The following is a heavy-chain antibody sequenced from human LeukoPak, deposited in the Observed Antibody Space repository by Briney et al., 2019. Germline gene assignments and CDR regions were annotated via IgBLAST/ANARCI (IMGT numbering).Heavy chain of an antibody. D-gene: IGHD6-19*01. CDR2: IHYSGST. CDR1: GGSISSYY. V-gene: IGHV4-59*01. CDR3: ARDSSGFPDAFDV. Sequence: PSETLSLTCTVSGGSISSYYWSWIRQPPGKGLEWIGYIHYSGSTNYNPSLKSRVTISVDTSKNQFSLKLSSVTAADTAVYYCARDSSGFPDAFDVWGQGTMVTVSS. J-gene: IGHJ3*01.